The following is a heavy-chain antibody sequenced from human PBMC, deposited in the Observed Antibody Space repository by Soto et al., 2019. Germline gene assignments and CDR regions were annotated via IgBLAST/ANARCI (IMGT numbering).Heavy chain of an antibody. V-gene: IGHV3-15*07. J-gene: IGHJ5*02. CDR2: IKSKTEGATT. CDR3: TTDVRDYYDSSGYYYSWFDP. D-gene: IGHD3-22*01. Sequence: EVQLVESGGGLVKPGGSLRLSCAAFGFTFSNAWMNWVRQAPGKGLEWVGRIKSKTEGATTDYAAPVKGRFTISRDDSKNTMYLQMNSLESEDTAMYYCTTDVRDYYDSSGYYYSWFDPWGQGTLVTVSS. CDR1: GFTFSNAW.